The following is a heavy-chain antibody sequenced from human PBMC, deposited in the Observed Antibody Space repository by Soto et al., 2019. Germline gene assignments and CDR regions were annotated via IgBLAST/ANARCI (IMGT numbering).Heavy chain of an antibody. J-gene: IGHJ6*02. Sequence: QVHLQESGPGLLKPSQTLSLTCTVSGAAVSGGGQYWNWVRQLPGKGLEWIGNIYYIGSTDYNPSLKSRVTISFDTSKNQFSLKLISVTAADXXXXYCARERVLGDGGGFDVWGQGTT. CDR2: IYYIGST. CDR1: GAAVSGGGQY. CDR3: ARERVLGDGGGFDV. D-gene: IGHD2-15*01. V-gene: IGHV4-31*03.